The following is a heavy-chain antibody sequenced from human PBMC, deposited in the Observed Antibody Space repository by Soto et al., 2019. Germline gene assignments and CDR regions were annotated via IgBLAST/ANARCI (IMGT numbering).Heavy chain of an antibody. V-gene: IGHV3-48*02. J-gene: IGHJ4*02. CDR2: ITSDTNTI. CDR1: GFRFSIYS. CDR3: ARSVGGHFDY. D-gene: IGHD1-26*01. Sequence: EVQLVESGGGLVQPGGSLRLSCAASGFRFSIYSMNWVRQAPGKGLEWSAYITSDTNTIKYADSVKGRFTISRDNAKNSVYLQRNSVRDEDTCVYYCARSVGGHFDYWGQGTVVTVSS.